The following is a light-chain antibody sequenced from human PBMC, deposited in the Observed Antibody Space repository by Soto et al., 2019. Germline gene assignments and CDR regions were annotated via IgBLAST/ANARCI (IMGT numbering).Light chain of an antibody. CDR3: ASWDDRLNGPV. V-gene: IGLV1-44*01. CDR1: SSNVGGNP. J-gene: IGLJ1*01. CDR2: TNT. Sequence: QSVLTQPPSASGTPGQRVTISCSGSSSNVGGNPVNWYQHVPTTAPKLLIYTNTQRPSGVPDRFSGSKSGTSASLAISGLQSEDEADYYCASWDDRLNGPVLRTGTKV.